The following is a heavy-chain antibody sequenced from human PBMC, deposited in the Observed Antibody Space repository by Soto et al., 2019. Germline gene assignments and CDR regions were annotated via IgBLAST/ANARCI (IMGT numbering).Heavy chain of an antibody. J-gene: IGHJ4*02. CDR1: GYTFTKYG. CDR2: ISADNDNT. CDR3: ARGTSGYDYGLFDF. Sequence: VQLVQSGGEVRKPGASVTVSCRASGYTFTKYGISWVRQAPGQGLEWMGWISADNDNTNYAQNLQGRVTMTTDTSTSTAYMQLRSLRSDDTALYFCARGTSGYDYGLFDFWGQGTLVTVSS. D-gene: IGHD5-12*01. V-gene: IGHV1-18*01.